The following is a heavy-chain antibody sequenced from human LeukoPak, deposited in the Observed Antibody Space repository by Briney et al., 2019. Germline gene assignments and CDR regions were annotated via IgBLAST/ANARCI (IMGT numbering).Heavy chain of an antibody. CDR1: GFTFSSYG. J-gene: IGHJ4*02. D-gene: IGHD3-22*01. CDR2: IRYDGSNK. V-gene: IGHV3-30*02. CDR3: AKDGESHYYDSRTDGYYFDY. Sequence: GGSLRLSCAASGFTFSSYGMHWVRQAPGKGLEWVAFIRYDGSNKYYADSVKGRFTISRDNSKNTLYLQMNSLRAEDTAVYYCAKDGESHYYDSRTDGYYFDYWGQGTLVTVSS.